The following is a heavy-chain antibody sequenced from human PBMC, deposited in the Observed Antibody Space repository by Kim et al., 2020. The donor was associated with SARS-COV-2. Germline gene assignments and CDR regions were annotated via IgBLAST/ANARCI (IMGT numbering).Heavy chain of an antibody. V-gene: IGHV3-21*06. J-gene: IGHJ4*02. Sequence: YHADSVKGRFTMSRDNAQNSLYLQIGSLRAEDTAVYFCSRGKYSGGWSDFWGQGTLVTVSS. D-gene: IGHD6-19*01. CDR3: SRGKYSGGWSDF.